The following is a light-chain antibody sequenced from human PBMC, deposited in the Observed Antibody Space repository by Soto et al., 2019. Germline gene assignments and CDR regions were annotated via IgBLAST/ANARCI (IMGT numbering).Light chain of an antibody. Sequence: QSALTQPASVSGSPGQSITISCTGTSGDVGSYNYISWYQQHPGKAPKLLIYEVTNRPSGVSNRFSGPKSGNTASLTISGLQAEDEATYYCSSYRNGNSLDVFGTGTKVTVL. V-gene: IGLV2-14*01. J-gene: IGLJ1*01. CDR1: SGDVGSYNY. CDR3: SSYRNGNSLDV. CDR2: EVT.